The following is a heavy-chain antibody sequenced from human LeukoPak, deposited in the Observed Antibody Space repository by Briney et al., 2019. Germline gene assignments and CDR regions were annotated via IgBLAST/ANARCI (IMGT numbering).Heavy chain of an antibody. CDR2: VYSSGNT. CDR3: ARGGLLLGIDY. J-gene: IGHJ4*02. V-gene: IGHV4-59*01. D-gene: IGHD1-26*01. Sequence: SETLSLTCTVSGGSIGSFYWNWIRQPPGKGLEWIGYVYSSGNTNYNPSLKSRVIISVDTSKNQFSLKLSSVTATDTAVYYCARGGLLLGIDYWGQGTLVTVSS. CDR1: GGSIGSFY.